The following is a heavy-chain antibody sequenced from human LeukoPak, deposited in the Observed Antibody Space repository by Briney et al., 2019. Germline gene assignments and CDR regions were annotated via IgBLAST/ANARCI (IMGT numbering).Heavy chain of an antibody. CDR3: ARGVEPLAANTLAY. D-gene: IGHD1-14*01. J-gene: IGHJ4*02. CDR1: GFTFSTYA. V-gene: IGHV3-23*01. Sequence: GGSLRLSCAASGFTFSTYAMSWVRQAPGKGLGWVSTISDNGGYTYYADSVQGRFTISRDNSKNTLYLEMNSLSPDDTAVYYCARGVEPLAANTLAYWGQGTLVTVSS. CDR2: ISDNGGYT.